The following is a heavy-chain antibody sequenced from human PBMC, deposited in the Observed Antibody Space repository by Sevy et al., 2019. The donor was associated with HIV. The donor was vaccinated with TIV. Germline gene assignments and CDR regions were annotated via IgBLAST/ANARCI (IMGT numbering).Heavy chain of an antibody. CDR1: GFNFTDYW. J-gene: IGHJ4*02. Sequence: GGSLRLSCAASGFNFTDYWMSWVRQTPGKGLEWVATIKQDESEKYYVDSVKGRFAISRDNGKNSVSLRMSGMRVEDTALYYCAREVGGFNWRPYYFDSWGQGTLVTVSS. V-gene: IGHV3-7*01. D-gene: IGHD3-3*01. CDR3: AREVGGFNWRPYYFDS. CDR2: IKQDESEK.